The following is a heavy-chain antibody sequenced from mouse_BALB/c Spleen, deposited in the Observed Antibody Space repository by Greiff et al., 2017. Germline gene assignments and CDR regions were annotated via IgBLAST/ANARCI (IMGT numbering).Heavy chain of an antibody. CDR3: ARDKGTGWVLDY. J-gene: IGHJ2*01. D-gene: IGHD1-3*01. V-gene: IGHV2-6-7*01. CDR2: IWGDGST. Sequence: QVQLQQSGPGLVAPSQSLSITCTVSGFSLTGYGVHWVRQPPGKGLEWLGMIWGDGSTDYNSALKSRLSISKDNSKSQVFLKMNSLQTDDTARYYCARDKGTGWVLDYWGQGTTLTVSS. CDR1: GFSLTGYG.